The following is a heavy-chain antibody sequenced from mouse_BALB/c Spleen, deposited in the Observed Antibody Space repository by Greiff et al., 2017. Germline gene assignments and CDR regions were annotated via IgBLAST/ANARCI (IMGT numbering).Heavy chain of an antibody. Sequence: QVQLKQSGPELVKPGASVKMSCKASGYTFTSYYIHWVKQRPGQGLEWIGWIYPGDGSTKYNEKFKGKTTLTADKSSSTAYMLLSSLTSEDSAIYFCARRTGYYAMDYWGQGTSVTVSS. CDR1: GYTFTSYY. CDR2: IYPGDGST. CDR3: ARRTGYYAMDY. D-gene: IGHD4-1*01. J-gene: IGHJ4*01. V-gene: IGHV1S56*01.